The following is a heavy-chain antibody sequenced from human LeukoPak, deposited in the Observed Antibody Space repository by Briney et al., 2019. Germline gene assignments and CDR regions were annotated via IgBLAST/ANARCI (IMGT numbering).Heavy chain of an antibody. Sequence: SETLSLTCIVSGGFISSYYWNWIRQPPGKGLEWIGYIYYSGYTNYNPSLKSRVTISVDTSKNQFSLKLSSVTAADTAVYYCARGLGFYDYVWGSHRYTPYYFDYWGQGTLVTVSS. CDR1: GGFISSYY. CDR3: ARGLGFYDYVWGSHRYTPYYFDY. D-gene: IGHD3-16*02. J-gene: IGHJ4*02. V-gene: IGHV4-59*01. CDR2: IYYSGYT.